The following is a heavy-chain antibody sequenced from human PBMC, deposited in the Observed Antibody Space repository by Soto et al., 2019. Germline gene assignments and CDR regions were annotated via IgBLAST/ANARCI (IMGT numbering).Heavy chain of an antibody. D-gene: IGHD3-22*01. J-gene: IGHJ4*02. Sequence: SETLSLTCAVYGGSFSGYYWSWVRQPPGKGLEWIGEINHSGSTNYNPSLKSRVTISVDTSKNQFSLKLSSVTAADTAVYYCASLTYYYDSSGGATPPFWGQGTLVTVSS. CDR3: ASLTYYYDSSGGATPPF. V-gene: IGHV4-34*01. CDR2: INHSGST. CDR1: GGSFSGYY.